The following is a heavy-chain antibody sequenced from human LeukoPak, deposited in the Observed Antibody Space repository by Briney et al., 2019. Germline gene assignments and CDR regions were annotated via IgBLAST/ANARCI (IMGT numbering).Heavy chain of an antibody. V-gene: IGHV3-23*01. CDR3: ARDLGYCTNGVCHTRFDY. CDR1: GFTFSSYA. J-gene: IGHJ4*02. D-gene: IGHD2-8*01. Sequence: TGGSLRLSCAASGFTFSSYAMSWVRQAPGKGLEWASGISGSGGSTYYADSVKGRFTIFRDNSENTLYLQMNSLRAEDTAVYYCARDLGYCTNGVCHTRFDYWGQGTLVAVSS. CDR2: ISGSGGST.